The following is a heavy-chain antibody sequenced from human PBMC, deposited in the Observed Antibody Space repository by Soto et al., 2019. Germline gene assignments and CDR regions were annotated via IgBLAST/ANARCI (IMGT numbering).Heavy chain of an antibody. CDR3: AREDDYGDLFDY. J-gene: IGHJ4*02. CDR2: ISSSSSYI. Sequence: GGSLRLSCAASGFTFSSYSMNWVRQAPGKGLEWVSSISSSSSYIYYANSVKGRFTISRDNAKNSLYLQMNSLGAEDTAVYYCAREDDYGDLFDYWGQGTLVTVSS. V-gene: IGHV3-21*01. CDR1: GFTFSSYS. D-gene: IGHD4-17*01.